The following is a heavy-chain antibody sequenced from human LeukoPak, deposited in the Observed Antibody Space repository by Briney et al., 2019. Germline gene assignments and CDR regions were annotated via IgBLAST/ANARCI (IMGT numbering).Heavy chain of an antibody. D-gene: IGHD3-10*01. Sequence: GGSLRLSCAASGFTFNYYWLTWVRQARGKGLEWVANIQQDGSDKYYVDSVKGRFIISRDNAKNSLYLQMNSLRAEDTAVYYCARVRKLRTRGVMDPLDYWGQGTLVTVSS. CDR3: ARVRKLRTRGVMDPLDY. CDR1: GFTFNYYW. CDR2: IQQDGSDK. V-gene: IGHV3-7*01. J-gene: IGHJ4*02.